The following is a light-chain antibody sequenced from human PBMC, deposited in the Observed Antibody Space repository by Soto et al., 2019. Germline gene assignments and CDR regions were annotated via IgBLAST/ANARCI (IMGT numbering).Light chain of an antibody. CDR2: GAS. J-gene: IGKJ1*01. CDR3: QQYGSSPRT. V-gene: IGKV3-20*01. Sequence: EIVLTQCPGTLSLSPGDTAALSCRASQSVSNNYLAWYQQKPGQAPRLLIYGASSRATGIPDRFSGSASGTDFTLTISRLEPEDFAVYYCQQYGSSPRTFGQGTKVDIK. CDR1: QSVSNNY.